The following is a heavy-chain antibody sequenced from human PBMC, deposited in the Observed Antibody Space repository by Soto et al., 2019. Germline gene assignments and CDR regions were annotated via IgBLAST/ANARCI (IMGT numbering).Heavy chain of an antibody. CDR2: SRNKANSYST. V-gene: IGHV3-72*01. Sequence: EVQLVESGGGLVQPGGSLRLSCAASGFTFSDHYMDWVRQAPGKGLEWVGRSRNKANSYSTEYAASVKGRFTISRDESKNSLYLQMNSLKTEDTAAYYCARFSGSYTRGLDYWGQGTLVTVSS. J-gene: IGHJ4*02. D-gene: IGHD1-26*01. CDR3: ARFSGSYTRGLDY. CDR1: GFTFSDHY.